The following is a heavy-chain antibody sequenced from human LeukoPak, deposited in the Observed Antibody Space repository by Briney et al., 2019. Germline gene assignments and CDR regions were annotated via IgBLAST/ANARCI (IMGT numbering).Heavy chain of an antibody. Sequence: PGRSLRLSCAASGFTFSSYAMHWVRQAPGKGLEWVAVISYDGSNKYYADSVKGRFTISRDNSKNTLYLQMNSLRAEDTAVYYCVRNGQSTSYDYWGQGTLVTVSS. J-gene: IGHJ4*02. CDR2: ISYDGSNK. CDR3: VRNGQSTSYDY. D-gene: IGHD6-6*01. V-gene: IGHV3-30*04. CDR1: GFTFSSYA.